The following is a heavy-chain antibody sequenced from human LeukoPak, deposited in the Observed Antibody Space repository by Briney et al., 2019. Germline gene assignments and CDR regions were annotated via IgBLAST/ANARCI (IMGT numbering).Heavy chain of an antibody. CDR1: GGSISSSSYY. D-gene: IGHD3-22*01. J-gene: IGHJ3*02. CDR3: ASTKWLLDAFDI. Sequence: PSETLSLTCTVSGGSISSSSYYWGWIRQPPGKGLEWIGSIYYSGSTYYNPSLKSRVTISVDTSKNQFSLKLSSVTAADTAVYYCASTKWLLDAFDIWGQGTMVTVSS. V-gene: IGHV4-39*01. CDR2: IYYSGST.